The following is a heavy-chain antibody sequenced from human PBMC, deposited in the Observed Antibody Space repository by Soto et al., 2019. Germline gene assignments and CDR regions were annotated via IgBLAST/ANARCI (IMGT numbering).Heavy chain of an antibody. J-gene: IGHJ6*02. CDR2: ISSSGSTI. D-gene: IGHD6-25*01. V-gene: IGHV3-48*03. Sequence: GGSLRLSCAASGFTFSSYEMNWVRQAPGKGLEWVSYISSSGSTIYYADSVKGRFTISRDNAKNSLYLQMNSLRAEDTAVYYCARRHVRLPLHGLEVWAQGTTVTVSS. CDR3: ARRHVRLPLHGLEV. CDR1: GFTFSSYE.